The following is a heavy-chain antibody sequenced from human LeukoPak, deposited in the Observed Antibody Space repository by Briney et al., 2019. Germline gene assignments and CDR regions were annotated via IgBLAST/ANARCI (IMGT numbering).Heavy chain of an antibody. D-gene: IGHD5-18*01. CDR1: GYSLTGYW. Sequence: GESLKISCKCSGYSLTGYWIGWVRQMPGKGLEWLGIIYPGDSDTRYSPSFQGQVTISADKTISPAYLQRRSPEPSTTASPYRARPGWLGDAFDSWGQGTMVTVPS. CDR3: ARPGWLGDAFDS. J-gene: IGHJ3*02. CDR2: IYPGDSDT. V-gene: IGHV5-51*01.